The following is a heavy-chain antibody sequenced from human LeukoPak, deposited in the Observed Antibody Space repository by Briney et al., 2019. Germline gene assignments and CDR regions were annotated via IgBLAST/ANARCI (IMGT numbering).Heavy chain of an antibody. J-gene: IGHJ4*02. Sequence: PGGSLRLSCAASGFTFSDYYMSWVRQAPGKGLVWVSYISSSGTTIYYADSVKGRFTISRDNAKNSLSLQMNSLRAEDTAVYYCARDRRPLGFDYWGQGTLVTVSS. V-gene: IGHV3-11*01. CDR3: ARDRRPLGFDY. D-gene: IGHD3-16*01. CDR1: GFTFSDYY. CDR2: ISSSGTTI.